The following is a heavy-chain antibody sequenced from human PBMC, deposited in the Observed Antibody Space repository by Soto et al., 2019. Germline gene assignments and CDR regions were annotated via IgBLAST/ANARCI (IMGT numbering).Heavy chain of an antibody. CDR3: ARDMGGYYPETGYFDY. CDR1: GYTFTSYG. Sequence: QVQLVQSGAEVKKPGASVKVSCQASGYTFTSYGITWVRQAPGQGLEWMGWISAYNGNTNYVQKLQGRVTMTTDTSTSTAYMELRSLRSDDTAMYYCARDMGGYYPETGYFDYWGQGTLVTVSS. D-gene: IGHD3-3*01. CDR2: ISAYNGNT. J-gene: IGHJ4*02. V-gene: IGHV1-18*01.